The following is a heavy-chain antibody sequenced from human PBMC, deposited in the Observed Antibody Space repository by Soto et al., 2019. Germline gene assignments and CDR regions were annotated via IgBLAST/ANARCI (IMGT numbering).Heavy chain of an antibody. V-gene: IGHV3-15*07. CDR1: GFAFSNAW. J-gene: IGHJ4*01. CDR3: TTDSYTSVIVVRFDY. Sequence: GGSLRLSCAASGFAFSNAWINWVRQAPGKGLERVGRIKSKGHGGTTDFAAPVRGRFAISRDDSRNLVYMQMNSLNTEDTAVYYCTTDSYTSVIVVRFDYWGHGTLVTVSS. D-gene: IGHD3-22*01. CDR2: IKSKGHGGTT.